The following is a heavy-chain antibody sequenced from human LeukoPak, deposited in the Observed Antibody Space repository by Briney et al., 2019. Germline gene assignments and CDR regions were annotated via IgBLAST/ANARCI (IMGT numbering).Heavy chain of an antibody. CDR3: ARDGYGSGGYLEA. J-gene: IGHJ4*02. D-gene: IGHD3-10*01. Sequence: PGGSLRLSCAASAFTFSTYSMNWVRQAPGKGLEWVSYISSSSSNIQYADSVKGRFTISRDNAKNSLYLQMNSLRDEDTAVYYCARDGYGSGGYLEARGQGTLATVSS. CDR2: ISSSSSNI. V-gene: IGHV3-48*02. CDR1: AFTFSTYS.